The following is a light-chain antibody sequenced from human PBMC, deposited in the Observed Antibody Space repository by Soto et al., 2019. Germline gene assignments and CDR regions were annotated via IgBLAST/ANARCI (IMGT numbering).Light chain of an antibody. CDR2: DAS. CDR1: QTVNSY. Sequence: EIVLTQSPATLSLSPGERATLSCRASQTVNSYLAWYQQKPGQAPRLLIYDASNRATGIPARFSGSGSGTDFTLTISRLEPEDFAVYYCQQRSNWPWTFGQGTKVEIK. J-gene: IGKJ1*01. V-gene: IGKV3-11*01. CDR3: QQRSNWPWT.